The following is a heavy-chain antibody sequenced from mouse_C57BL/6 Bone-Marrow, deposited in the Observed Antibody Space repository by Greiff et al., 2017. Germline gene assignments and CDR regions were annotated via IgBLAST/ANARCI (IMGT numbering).Heavy chain of an antibody. CDR1: GYAFTNSL. CDR3: ARKLYFDV. CDR2: IYPGSGGT. Sequence: QVQLQQSGAELVRPGTSVKVSCKASGYAFTNSLIEWVKQRPGQGLEWIGVIYPGSGGTNYNEKFKGKATLTADKSSSPAYMQLSSLTSEDSAVYFCARKLYFDVWGTGTTVTVSS. V-gene: IGHV1-54*01. J-gene: IGHJ1*03.